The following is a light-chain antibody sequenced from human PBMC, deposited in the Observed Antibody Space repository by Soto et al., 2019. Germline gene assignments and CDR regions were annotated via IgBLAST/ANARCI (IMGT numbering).Light chain of an antibody. V-gene: IGKV3-20*01. J-gene: IGKJ1*01. CDR1: QSVSSSY. CDR2: GAS. CDR3: QQYGSSRT. Sequence: ESVLPQSPGTLSLSPGEGATLSCRASQSVSSSYLAWYQQKPCQAPRLLIYGASSWATGIPDRFSGSVSGTDFTRTISRLEPEDFAVYYCQQYGSSRTFGQGTKVEIK.